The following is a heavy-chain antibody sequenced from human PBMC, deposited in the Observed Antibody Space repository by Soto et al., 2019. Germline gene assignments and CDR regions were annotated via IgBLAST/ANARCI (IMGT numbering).Heavy chain of an antibody. V-gene: IGHV3-30*18. CDR3: AKDINSGSYYYYYYGMDV. CDR1: GFTFSSYG. CDR2: ISYDGSNK. J-gene: IGHJ6*02. Sequence: LSLTCAASGFTFSSYGMHWVRQAPGKGLEWVAVISYDGSNKYYADSVKGRFTISRDNSKNTLYLQMNSLRAEDTAVYYCAKDINSGSYYYYYYGMDVWGQGTTVTVSS. D-gene: IGHD1-26*01.